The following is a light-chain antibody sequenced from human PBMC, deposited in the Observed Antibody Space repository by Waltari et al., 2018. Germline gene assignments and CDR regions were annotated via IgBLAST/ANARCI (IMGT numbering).Light chain of an antibody. CDR1: SSDVGAYNY. CDR2: EVT. J-gene: IGLJ2*01. CDR3: SSYAGTTLNVV. Sequence: QSALTQPAAVSGSPGQSITISCTGTSSDVGAYNYVSWYQQHPGKAPKILIYEVTKRPAAISTRFSCSKSGNTASLTISGLQAEDEADYHCSSYAGTTLNVVFGGGTKLTVL. V-gene: IGLV2-14*03.